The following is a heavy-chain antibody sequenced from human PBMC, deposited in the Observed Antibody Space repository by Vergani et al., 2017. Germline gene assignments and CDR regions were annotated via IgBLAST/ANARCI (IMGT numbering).Heavy chain of an antibody. CDR1: GYTFTSYA. D-gene: IGHD2-15*01. Sequence: QVQLVQSGAEVKKPGASVKVSCKASGYTFTSYAMHWVRQAPGQRLEWIGWINAGNGNTKYSQKFPGRVTITRDTSACTASMELSSLRSDDTAVYYGAVKYRYCRGGSCFEYNWFDPWGQGTLVTVSS. CDR2: INAGNGNT. CDR3: AVKYRYCRGGSCFEYNWFDP. V-gene: IGHV1-3*01. J-gene: IGHJ5*02.